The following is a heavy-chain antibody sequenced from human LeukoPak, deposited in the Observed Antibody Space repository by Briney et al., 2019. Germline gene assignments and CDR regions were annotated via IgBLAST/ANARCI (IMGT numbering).Heavy chain of an antibody. J-gene: IGHJ4*02. D-gene: IGHD3-10*01. CDR2: KYYSSKWYR. Sequence: SQTLSLTCVVSGDSFSSNKAAWDWISQSPSRGLEGLGRKYYSSKWYRYYAVSGKSRLIINLDTSKTEFSPQLNSVSPEDTAVYSSAKGHGAILHWGQGILVTVSS. CDR1: GDSFSSNKAA. CDR3: AKGHGAILH. V-gene: IGHV6-1*01.